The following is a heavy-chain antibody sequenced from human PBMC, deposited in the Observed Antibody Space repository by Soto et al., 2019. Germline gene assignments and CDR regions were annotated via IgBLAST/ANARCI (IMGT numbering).Heavy chain of an antibody. CDR1: GFSLSSGGGA. D-gene: IGHD6-6*01. V-gene: IGHV2-5*01. J-gene: IGHJ5*02. Sequence: QITLKESGPTLVKSTQTLTLTCTFSGFSLSSGGGAVGWIRQPPGKALEWLAIIYASGGTHYSPSLKPRLTITKDTSKHQVVLTMTNMDPVDTATYYCGHRRDVATRCWFVPWGQGILVTVSS. CDR2: IYASGGT. CDR3: GHRRDVATRCWFVP.